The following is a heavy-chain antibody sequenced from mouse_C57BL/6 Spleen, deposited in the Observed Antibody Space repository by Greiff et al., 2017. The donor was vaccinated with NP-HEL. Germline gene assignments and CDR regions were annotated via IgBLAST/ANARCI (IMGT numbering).Heavy chain of an antibody. CDR2: INYDGSST. Sequence: EVQLVESEGGLVQPGSSMKLSCTASGFTFSDYYMAWVRQVPEKGLEWVANINYDGSSTYYLDSLKSRFIISRDNAKNILYLQMSSLKSEDTATYYCAREWGNWYFDVWGTGTTVTVSS. CDR1: GFTFSDYY. CDR3: AREWGNWYFDV. J-gene: IGHJ1*03. V-gene: IGHV5-16*01.